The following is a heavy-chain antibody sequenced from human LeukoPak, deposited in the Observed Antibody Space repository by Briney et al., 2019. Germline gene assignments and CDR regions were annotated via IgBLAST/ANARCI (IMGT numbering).Heavy chain of an antibody. D-gene: IGHD4-17*01. CDR3: ARVGPTYGMDV. Sequence: PSETLSLTCTVSGGSISSYYWSWIRQPPGKGLEWIGYIYYSGSTNYNPSLKNRVTISVDTSKNQFSLKLSSVTAADTAVYYCARVGPTYGMDVWGQGTTVTVSS. V-gene: IGHV4-59*01. J-gene: IGHJ6*02. CDR1: GGSISSYY. CDR2: IYYSGST.